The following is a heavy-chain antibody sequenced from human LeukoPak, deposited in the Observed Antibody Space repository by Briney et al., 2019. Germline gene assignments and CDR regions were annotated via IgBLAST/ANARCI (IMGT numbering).Heavy chain of an antibody. CDR2: IKQDGSEK. J-gene: IGHJ3*02. CDR3: ARGTRPAAILIDAFDI. Sequence: GRSLRLSCAASGFTFSSYAMHWVRQAPGKGLEWVANIKQDGSEKYYVDSVKGRFTISRDNAKNSLYLQMNSLRAEDTAVYYCARGTRPAAILIDAFDIWGQGTMVTVSS. V-gene: IGHV3-7*01. D-gene: IGHD2-2*02. CDR1: GFTFSSYA.